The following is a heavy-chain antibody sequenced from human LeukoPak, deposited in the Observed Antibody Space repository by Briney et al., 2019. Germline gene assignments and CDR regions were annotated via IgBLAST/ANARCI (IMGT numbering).Heavy chain of an antibody. Sequence: GGTLTLSCAAYGFSFSSYAVSWIRQTPGKGLEWIAGISGGGSTFYDASVKSRFTLSIDSSRSTLSLQMTGLSAADTALYFCAKEIGVFGMPFFAFWGQGTLATVSS. D-gene: IGHD2-2*01. V-gene: IGHV3-23*01. J-gene: IGHJ4*02. CDR1: GFSFSSYA. CDR3: AKEIGVFGMPFFAF. CDR2: ISGGGST.